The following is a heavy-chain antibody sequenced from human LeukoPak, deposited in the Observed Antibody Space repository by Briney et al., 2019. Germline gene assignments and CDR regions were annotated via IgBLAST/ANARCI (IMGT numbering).Heavy chain of an antibody. V-gene: IGHV1-2*02. CDR1: GYTFTGYY. Sequence: ASVKVSCKASGYTFTGYYMHWVRQAPEQGLEWMGWINPNSGGTNYAQKFQGRVTMTRDTSISTAYMELSRLRSDDTAVYYCARVLEPTGTVDYWGQGTLVTVSS. CDR3: ARVLEPTGTVDY. J-gene: IGHJ4*02. CDR2: INPNSGGT. D-gene: IGHD1-1*01.